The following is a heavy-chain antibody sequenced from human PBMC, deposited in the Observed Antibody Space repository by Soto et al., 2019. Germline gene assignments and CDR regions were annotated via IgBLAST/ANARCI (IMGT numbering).Heavy chain of an antibody. Sequence: PWGSLRLSCAASGFTFSSYWMHWVRQAPGKGLIWGSRINNDGDSTSYADSVKGRFTISRDNAKNTLYLQMNSLRAEDPAVYYCARVGDRGGFLNWFDPWGQGTLVTVSS. V-gene: IGHV3-74*01. CDR1: GFTFSSYW. CDR2: INNDGDST. D-gene: IGHD3-10*01. J-gene: IGHJ5*02. CDR3: ARVGDRGGFLNWFDP.